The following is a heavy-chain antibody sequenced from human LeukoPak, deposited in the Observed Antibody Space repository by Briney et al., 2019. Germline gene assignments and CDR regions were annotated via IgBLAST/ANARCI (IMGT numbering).Heavy chain of an antibody. V-gene: IGHV3-74*01. J-gene: IGHJ4*02. CDR1: LLAPSSYW. Sequence: SLSLSCAPSLLAPSSYWMYWVGQAAGNGVRAVSRINSDGSSTSYADTVKGRFTISRDNAKNTLYLQMNSLRAEDTAVYYCARYSGSRNTVDYWGQGTLVTVSS. CDR3: ARYSGSRNTVDY. CDR2: INSDGSST. D-gene: IGHD1-26*01.